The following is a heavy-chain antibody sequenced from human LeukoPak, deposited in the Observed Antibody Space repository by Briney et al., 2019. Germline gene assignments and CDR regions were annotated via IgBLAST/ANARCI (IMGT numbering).Heavy chain of an antibody. V-gene: IGHV4-59*01. CDR3: ASGYYYGSGSYDY. J-gene: IGHJ4*02. CDR1: GGSISSYY. Sequence: SETLSLTCTVSGGSISSYYWSWIRQPPGKGLEWIGYIYYSGSTNYNPSLKSRVTISVDTSKNQFSLKLSSVTAADTAAYYCASGYYYGSGSYDYWGQGTLVTVSS. CDR2: IYYSGST. D-gene: IGHD3-10*01.